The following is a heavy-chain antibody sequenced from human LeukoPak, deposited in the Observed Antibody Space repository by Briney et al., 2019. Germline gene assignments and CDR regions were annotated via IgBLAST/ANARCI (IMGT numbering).Heavy chain of an antibody. CDR3: ARAPAVAGTSYYFDY. J-gene: IGHJ4*02. Sequence: PSGTLSLTCAVSGGSISSSNWWSWVRQPPGKRLEWIGEIYHSGSTNYNPSLKSRVTISVDKSKNQFSLKLSSVTAADTAVYYCARAPAVAGTSYYFDYWGQGTLVTVSS. V-gene: IGHV4-4*02. CDR2: IYHSGST. CDR1: GGSISSSNW. D-gene: IGHD6-19*01.